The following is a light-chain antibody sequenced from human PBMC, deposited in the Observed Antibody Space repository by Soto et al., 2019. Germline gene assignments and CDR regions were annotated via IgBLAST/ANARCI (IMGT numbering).Light chain of an antibody. Sequence: QSVLTQPASVSGSPGQSITISCTGTSSDVGRYNLVSWYQQHPDKAPKLMIYGGSKRPSGVSNRFSGSKSGNTASLTISGLQVDDEADYFCCSYAGSTYVFGTGTKVTVL. CDR2: GGS. V-gene: IGLV2-23*01. CDR1: SSDVGRYNL. CDR3: CSYAGSTYV. J-gene: IGLJ1*01.